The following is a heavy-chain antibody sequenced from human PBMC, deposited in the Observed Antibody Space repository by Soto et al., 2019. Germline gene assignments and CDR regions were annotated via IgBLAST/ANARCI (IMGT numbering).Heavy chain of an antibody. CDR2: IWYDGSNK. CDR1: GFTFSSYG. Sequence: QVQLVESGGGVVQPGRSLRLSCAASGFTFSSYGMHWVRQAPGKGLEWVAVIWYDGSNKYYADSVKGRFTISRDNSKNTLYLQMNSLRAEDTAVYYCARDSTECSSTSCQGSDAFDIWGQGTMVTVSS. D-gene: IGHD2-2*01. CDR3: ARDSTECSSTSCQGSDAFDI. J-gene: IGHJ3*02. V-gene: IGHV3-33*01.